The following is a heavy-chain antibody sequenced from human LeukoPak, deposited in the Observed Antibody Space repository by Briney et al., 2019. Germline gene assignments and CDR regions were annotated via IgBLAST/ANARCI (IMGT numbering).Heavy chain of an antibody. D-gene: IGHD3/OR15-3a*01. V-gene: IGHV3-53*01. CDR1: GFAVRSNY. Sequence: GGSLRLSCTVSGFAVRSNYLAWVRQAPGKGPEWVSVIYSSGVTHYADSVKGRFAISRDESKNTVYLQMNSLRGDGTGVYYCAREWSDNLSDFSWYFDLWGRGTLVTVSS. J-gene: IGHJ2*01. CDR2: IYSSGVT. CDR3: AREWSDNLSDFSWYFDL.